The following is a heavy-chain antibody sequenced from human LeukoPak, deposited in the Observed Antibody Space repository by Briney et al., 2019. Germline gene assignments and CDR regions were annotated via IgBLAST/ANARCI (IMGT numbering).Heavy chain of an antibody. D-gene: IGHD1-26*01. CDR2: IGIAGDT. V-gene: IGHV3-13*01. CDR3: ARVSTSGYDI. J-gene: IGHJ3*02. CDR1: GFTFSSYD. Sequence: GGSLRLSCAASGFTFSSYDMHWVRQPTGKGLEWVSAIGIAGDTYYPGSVKGRFTISRENAKNSLYLQMNSLRAGDTAVYYCARVSTSGYDIWGQGTMVTVSS.